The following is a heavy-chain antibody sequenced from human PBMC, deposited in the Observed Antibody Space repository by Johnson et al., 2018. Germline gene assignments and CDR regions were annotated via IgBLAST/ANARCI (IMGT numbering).Heavy chain of an antibody. D-gene: IGHD3-22*01. Sequence: QVQLQESGPGLVKPSETLSLTCTVSGGSISSSSYYWGWIRQPPGKGLEWIGSIYYSGSTYYNPSLKSRVTISVDTSKNHFSLKLSPVTAPDTAVYFCARQSLRYYVLSAYYYVDALDIWGQGTMVTVSS. CDR2: IYYSGST. CDR1: GGSISSSSYY. V-gene: IGHV4-39*01. CDR3: ARQSLRYYVLSAYYYVDALDI. J-gene: IGHJ3*02.